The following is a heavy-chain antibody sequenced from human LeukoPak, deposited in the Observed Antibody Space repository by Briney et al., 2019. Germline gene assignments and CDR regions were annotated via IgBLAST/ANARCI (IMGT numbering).Heavy chain of an antibody. D-gene: IGHD1-26*01. CDR1: GFTFSSYI. CDR3: VRGPIDNAFDV. V-gene: IGHV3-33*08. J-gene: IGHJ3*01. CDR2: VWYDGTSG. Sequence: GGSLRLSCAASGFTFSSYIMNWVRQAPGKGLEWVALVWYDGTSGYYADSVKGRFTISRDNSKNTLYLQMNSLRADDTAVYYCVRGPIDNAFDVWGQGTVVTVSS.